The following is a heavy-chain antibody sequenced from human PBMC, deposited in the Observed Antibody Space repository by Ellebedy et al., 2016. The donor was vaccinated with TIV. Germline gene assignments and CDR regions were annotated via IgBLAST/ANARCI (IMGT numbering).Heavy chain of an antibody. Sequence: AASVKVSCKAFGGTFSNYAVTWVRQAPGQGLEWMGRIIPILGIANYAQKFQGRVTITADKSTSTAYKELSSLRSEETAVYYCARLGHSGSYVGAFDIWGQGTMVTVSS. J-gene: IGHJ3*02. CDR2: IIPILGIA. CDR3: ARLGHSGSYVGAFDI. V-gene: IGHV1-69*04. CDR1: GGTFSNYA. D-gene: IGHD1-26*01.